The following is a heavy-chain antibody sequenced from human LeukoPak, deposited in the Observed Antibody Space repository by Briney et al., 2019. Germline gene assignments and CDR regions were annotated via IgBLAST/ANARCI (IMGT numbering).Heavy chain of an antibody. J-gene: IGHJ6*02. Sequence: SVRLSCGAYGVTFDEYVMHWVRQAPGKGLEWVSGISWNSGSIGYADSVKGRFTISRDNAKNSLYLQMNSLRAEDTALYYCAKYQHQYCYGSAYGMDVWGQGSTVTVSS. CDR1: GVTFDEYV. D-gene: IGHD3-10*01. CDR3: AKYQHQYCYGSAYGMDV. V-gene: IGHV3-9*01. CDR2: ISWNSGSI.